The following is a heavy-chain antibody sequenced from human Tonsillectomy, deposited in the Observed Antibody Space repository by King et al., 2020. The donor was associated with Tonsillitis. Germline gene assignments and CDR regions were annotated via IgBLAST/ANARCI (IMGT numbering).Heavy chain of an antibody. CDR2: INPNSGGT. J-gene: IGHJ5*02. Sequence: VQLVESGAEVKKPGASVKVSCKASGYTFTGYYMHWVRQAPGQGLEWMGWINPNSGGTNYAQKFQGRVSMTRDTSISTAYMELSRLRSDDTAVYYCAGGVVLPADLTWFRPWGQGTLVTVSS. CDR3: AGGVVLPADLTWFRP. CDR1: GYTFTGYY. V-gene: IGHV1-2*02. D-gene: IGHD2-2*01.